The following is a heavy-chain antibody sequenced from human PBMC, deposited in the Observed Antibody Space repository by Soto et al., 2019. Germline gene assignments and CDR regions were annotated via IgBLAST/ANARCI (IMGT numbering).Heavy chain of an antibody. J-gene: IGHJ5*02. CDR2: IFYLGSS. D-gene: IGHD3-3*02. Sequence: SETLSLTCTVTGESIISSDFYWGWVRQPPGKGLEWIGSIFYLGSSYYNPSLKSRVTMSVDTSKNQFSLRLRSVTAADTALYFCARHSLALRKNNWFDPWGQGIMVTVSS. CDR1: GESIISSDFY. V-gene: IGHV4-39*01. CDR3: ARHSLALRKNNWFDP.